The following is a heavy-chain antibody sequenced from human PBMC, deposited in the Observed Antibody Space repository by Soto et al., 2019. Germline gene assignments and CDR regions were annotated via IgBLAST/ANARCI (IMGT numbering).Heavy chain of an antibody. V-gene: IGHV1-18*01. Sequence: QVQLVQSGAEVKKPGASVKVSCKASGYTFTSYGISWVRQAPGQGLEWMGWISAYTGNTNYAQKLQGRVTMTTDTCTSTDYMELRGLGSDDTAVYYCARVRGDIVVVPAATSYYYYVMVVWGQGTTVSVSS. J-gene: IGHJ6*02. D-gene: IGHD2-2*01. CDR2: ISAYTGNT. CDR1: GYTFTSYG. CDR3: ARVRGDIVVVPAATSYYYYVMVV.